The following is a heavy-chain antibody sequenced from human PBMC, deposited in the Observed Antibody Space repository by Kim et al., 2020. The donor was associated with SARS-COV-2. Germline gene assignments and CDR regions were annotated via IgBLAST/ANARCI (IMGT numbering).Heavy chain of an antibody. V-gene: IGHV4-61*01. Sequence: SETLSLTCTVSGGSVSSGSYYWSWIRQPPGKGLEWIGYIYYSGSTNYNPSLKSRVTISVDTSKNQFSLKLSSVTAADTAVYYCARDKKVGPGLGGDSYYGMDVWGQGTTVTVSS. D-gene: IGHD1-26*01. CDR2: IYYSGST. CDR3: ARDKKVGPGLGGDSYYGMDV. CDR1: GGSVSSGSYY. J-gene: IGHJ6*02.